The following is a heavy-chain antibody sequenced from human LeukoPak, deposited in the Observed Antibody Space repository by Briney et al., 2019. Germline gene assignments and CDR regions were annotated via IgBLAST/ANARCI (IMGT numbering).Heavy chain of an antibody. CDR2: IIPIFGTA. J-gene: IGHJ4*02. CDR3: ARGRDDNSGYYYGSFDY. D-gene: IGHD3-22*01. V-gene: IGHV1-69*13. Sequence: SVKVSCKASGYTFTSYGISWVRQAPGQGLEWMGGIIPIFGTANYAQKFQGRVTITADESTSTAYMELSSLRSEDTAVYYCARGRDDNSGYYYGSFDYWGQGTLVTVSS. CDR1: GYTFTSYG.